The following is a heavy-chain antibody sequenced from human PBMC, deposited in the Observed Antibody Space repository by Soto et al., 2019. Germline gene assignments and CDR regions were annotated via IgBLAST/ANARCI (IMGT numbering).Heavy chain of an antibody. CDR2: TYYRSKWYN. CDR3: ARDPYSSGWYEGGYYYYYGMDV. Sequence: SQTLSLTCAISGDSVSSNSAAWNWIRQSPSRGLEWLGRTYYRSKWYNDYAVSVKSRITINPDTSKNQFSLQLNSVTPEDTAVYYCARDPYSSGWYEGGYYYYYGMDVWGQGTTVTVSS. V-gene: IGHV6-1*01. D-gene: IGHD6-19*01. J-gene: IGHJ6*02. CDR1: GDSVSSNSAA.